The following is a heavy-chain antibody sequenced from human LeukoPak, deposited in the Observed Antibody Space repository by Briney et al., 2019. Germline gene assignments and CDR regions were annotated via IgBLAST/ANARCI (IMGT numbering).Heavy chain of an antibody. D-gene: IGHD1-1*01. CDR1: GGSISSYY. J-gene: IGHJ4*01. CDR3: ARHMGLGYTYFYPYFDY. V-gene: IGHV4-59*08. Sequence: SETLSLTCTVSGGSISSYYWSWIRQPPGKGLEWIGYIYYSGSTNYNPSLKSRVTVSVDTSKNQFSLKLSSVTAADTAVYYCARHMGLGYTYFYPYFDYWGQGTLVTVSS. CDR2: IYYSGST.